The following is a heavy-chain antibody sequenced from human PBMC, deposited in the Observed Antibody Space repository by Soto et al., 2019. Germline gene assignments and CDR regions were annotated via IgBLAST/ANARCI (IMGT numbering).Heavy chain of an antibody. V-gene: IGHV1-69*13. CDR1: GGTFSSYA. CDR2: IIPIFGTA. Sequence: GASVKVSCKASGGTFSSYAISWVRQAPGQGLEWMGGIIPIFGTANYAQKFQGRVTITADESTSTAYMELSSLRSEDTAVYYCARGREVSSSWDYYGMDVWGQGTTVTVSS. CDR3: ARGREVSSSWDYYGMDV. J-gene: IGHJ6*02. D-gene: IGHD6-13*01.